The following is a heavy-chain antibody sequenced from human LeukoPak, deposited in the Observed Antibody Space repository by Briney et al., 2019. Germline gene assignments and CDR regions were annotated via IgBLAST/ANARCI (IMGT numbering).Heavy chain of an antibody. V-gene: IGHV3-48*02. CDR1: GFTLSRYS. D-gene: IGHD5-12*01. CDR3: ARDAGNSGYGMDV. J-gene: IGHJ6*02. Sequence: GGSLRLSCAASGFTLSRYSMNCVRQAPGKGLEWISHITWSGSTIFYADSVKGRFTISRDSAKNSLYLQMSSLRDEDTAVYYCARDAGNSGYGMDVWGQGTTVTVSS. CDR2: ITWSGSTI.